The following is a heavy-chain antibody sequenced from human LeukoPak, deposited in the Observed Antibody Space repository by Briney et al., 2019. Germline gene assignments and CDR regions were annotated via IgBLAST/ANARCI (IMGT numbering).Heavy chain of an antibody. CDR3: ARRGLAFDY. D-gene: IGHD2-21*01. Sequence: GGSLRLSCAASGFIFSNYEINWVRQAPGKGLEWVSFISSSGRTINYADSVKGRFTFSRDSTKNSLYLQMNSLRAEDTAVYYCARRGLAFDYWGQGTLVTVSS. CDR1: GFIFSNYE. V-gene: IGHV3-48*03. J-gene: IGHJ4*02. CDR2: ISSSGRTI.